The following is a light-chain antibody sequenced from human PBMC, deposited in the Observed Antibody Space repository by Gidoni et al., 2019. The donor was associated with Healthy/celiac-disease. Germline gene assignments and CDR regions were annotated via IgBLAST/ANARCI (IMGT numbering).Light chain of an antibody. Sequence: QSALTQPASVSGSPGQSITISCTGTSSDVGGYNYVSWYQQHPGKAPKLIIYEVSNRPSGVSNRFSGSKAGKTASLTISGLQAEDEADYYCSSYTSSSTYVFGTGTKVTVL. CDR2: EVS. V-gene: IGLV2-14*01. CDR1: SSDVGGYNY. J-gene: IGLJ1*01. CDR3: SSYTSSSTYV.